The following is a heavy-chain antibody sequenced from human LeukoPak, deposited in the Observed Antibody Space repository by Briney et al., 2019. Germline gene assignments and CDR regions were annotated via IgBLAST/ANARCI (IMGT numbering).Heavy chain of an antibody. CDR1: GFTFSSYG. CDR2: ISYDGSNK. Sequence: GRSLRLSCAASGFTFSSYGMHWVRQAPGKGLEWVAVISYDGSNKYYADSVKGRFTISRDNSKKTLYLQMNSLRAEDTAVYYCAKDAYYYDSSGYYPPYIDYWGQGTLVTVSS. CDR3: AKDAYYYDSSGYYPPYIDY. D-gene: IGHD3-22*01. V-gene: IGHV3-30*18. J-gene: IGHJ4*02.